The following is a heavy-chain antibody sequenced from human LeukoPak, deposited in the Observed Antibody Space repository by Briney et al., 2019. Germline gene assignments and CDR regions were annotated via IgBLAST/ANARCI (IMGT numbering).Heavy chain of an antibody. D-gene: IGHD2-15*01. CDR2: IYVGGDT. V-gene: IGHV3-66*01. J-gene: IGHJ3*02. Sequence: GGSLSLFCAAPGFTVSSNYISWVRQAPGKGLEWVSVIYVGGDTYYAGSVKGRFTISRDKSKNTVYLQMNSLRAEDTAVYYCARDRVEGGGRLGAFDIWGQGTMVTVSS. CDR1: GFTVSSNY. CDR3: ARDRVEGGGRLGAFDI.